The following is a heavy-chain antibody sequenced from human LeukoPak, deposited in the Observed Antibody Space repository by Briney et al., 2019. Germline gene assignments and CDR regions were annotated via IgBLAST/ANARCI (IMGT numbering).Heavy chain of an antibody. CDR3: ARVIPMTTVIDY. CDR1: GFTFSSYS. J-gene: IGHJ4*02. CDR2: ISSRSSTI. D-gene: IGHD4-17*01. V-gene: IGHV3-48*02. Sequence: SGGFLRLSCAASGFTFSSYSMNWVRQAPGKGLEWASYISSRSSTIYYADSVNGRFTISRDNAKNSLDLQMNSLRDEDTAMYYCARVIPMTTVIDYWGQGTLVTVST.